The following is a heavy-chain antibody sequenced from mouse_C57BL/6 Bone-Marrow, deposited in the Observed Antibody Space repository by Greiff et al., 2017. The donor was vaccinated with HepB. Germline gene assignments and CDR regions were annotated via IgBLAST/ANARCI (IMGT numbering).Heavy chain of an antibody. V-gene: IGHV6-3*01. CDR1: GFTFSNYW. CDR3: TYRQSYYSNYVNAMDY. J-gene: IGHJ4*01. Sequence: EVHLVESGGGLVQPGGSMKLSCVASGFTFSNYWMNWVRQSPEKGLEWVAQIRLKSDNYATHYAESVKGRFTISRDDSKSSVYLQMNNLRAEDTGIYYCTYRQSYYSNYVNAMDYWGQGTSVTVSS. D-gene: IGHD2-5*01. CDR2: IRLKSDNYAT.